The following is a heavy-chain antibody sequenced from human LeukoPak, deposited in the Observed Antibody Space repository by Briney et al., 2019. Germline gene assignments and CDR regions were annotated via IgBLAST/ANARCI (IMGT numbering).Heavy chain of an antibody. J-gene: IGHJ4*02. CDR2: IYTSGST. V-gene: IGHV4-61*02. CDR1: GGSISSGSYY. CDR3: AREERAAAGTILGY. Sequence: SETLSLTCTVSGGSISSGSYYWSWIRQPAGKGLEWIGRIYTSGSTNYNPSLKSRVTISVDTSKNQFSLKLSSVTAADTAVYYCAREERAAAGTILGYWGQGTLVTVSS. D-gene: IGHD6-13*01.